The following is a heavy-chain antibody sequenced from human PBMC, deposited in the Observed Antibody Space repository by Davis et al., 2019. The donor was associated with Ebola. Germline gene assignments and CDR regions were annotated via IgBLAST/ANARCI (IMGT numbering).Heavy chain of an antibody. V-gene: IGHV5-51*01. CDR3: ASLPRYRAASGDYYYYGMDV. D-gene: IGHD1-26*01. Sequence: GESLKISCKGSGYSFTSYWIGWVRQLPGKGLEWMGVIYPGDSDTRYSPSFQGQVTISADKSISTAYLQWSSLKASDTAMYYCASLPRYRAASGDYYYYGMDVWGQGTTVTVSS. J-gene: IGHJ6*02. CDR2: IYPGDSDT. CDR1: GYSFTSYW.